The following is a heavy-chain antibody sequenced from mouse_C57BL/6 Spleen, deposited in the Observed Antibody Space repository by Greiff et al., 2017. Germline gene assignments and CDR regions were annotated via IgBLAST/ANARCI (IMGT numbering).Heavy chain of an antibody. Sequence: QVHVKQSGPELVKPGASVKISCKASGYAFSSSWMNWVKQRPGKGLEWIGRIYPGDGDTNYNGKFKGKATLTADKSSSTAYMQLSSLTSEDSAVYFCARAWDKGGKRFAYWGQGTLVTVSA. V-gene: IGHV1-82*01. CDR2: IYPGDGDT. D-gene: IGHD4-1*01. CDR1: GYAFSSSW. CDR3: ARAWDKGGKRFAY. J-gene: IGHJ3*01.